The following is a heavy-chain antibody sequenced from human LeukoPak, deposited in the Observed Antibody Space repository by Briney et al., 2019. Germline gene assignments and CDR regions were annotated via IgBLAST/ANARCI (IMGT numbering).Heavy chain of an antibody. J-gene: IGHJ4*02. CDR2: INHSGST. Sequence: SETLSLTCAVYGGSFSGYYWSWIRQPPGKGLEWIGEINHSGSTNYNPSLKSRVTISVDTSKNPFSLKLSSVTAADTAVYYCERYGYDSSGYYYFDYWGQGTLVTVSS. V-gene: IGHV4-34*01. D-gene: IGHD3-22*01. CDR1: GGSFSGYY. CDR3: ERYGYDSSGYYYFDY.